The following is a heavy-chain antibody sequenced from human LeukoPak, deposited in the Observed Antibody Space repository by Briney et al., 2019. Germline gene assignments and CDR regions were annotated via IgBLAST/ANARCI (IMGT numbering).Heavy chain of an antibody. CDR1: GFTVSSNY. D-gene: IGHD5-12*01. CDR3: ARDDSGLYHRLYYFDY. J-gene: IGHJ4*02. V-gene: IGHV3-53*01. CDR2: IYGGDST. Sequence: GGSLRLSCAASGFTVSSNYMSWVRQAPGKGLEWVSVIYGGDSTYYADSVKGRFTISRDNSKNTLYLQMSSLRAEDTAVYYCARDDSGLYHRLYYFDYWGQGTLVTVSS.